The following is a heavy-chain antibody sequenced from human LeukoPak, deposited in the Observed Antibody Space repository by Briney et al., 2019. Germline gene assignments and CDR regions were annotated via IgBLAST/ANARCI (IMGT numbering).Heavy chain of an antibody. Sequence: TGGSLTLSCAASGFTFSSYAMSWVRQAPGKGLEWVSAISGSVGRTYYADSVKGRFTISRDNSKNTLYLQMNSLRAEETAVYYCARGPSSGSSSFDYWGQGTLVTVSS. CDR1: GFTFSSYA. D-gene: IGHD6-19*01. CDR3: ARGPSSGSSSFDY. V-gene: IGHV3-23*01. J-gene: IGHJ4*02. CDR2: ISGSVGRT.